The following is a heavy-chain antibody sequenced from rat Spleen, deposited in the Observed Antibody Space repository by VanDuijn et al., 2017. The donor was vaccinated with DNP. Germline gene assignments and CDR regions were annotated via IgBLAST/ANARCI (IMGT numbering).Heavy chain of an antibody. D-gene: IGHD1-2*01. J-gene: IGHJ3*01. CDR3: ARGDYYSNEGFAY. CDR1: GFTFSNYG. Sequence: EVQLVESGGGLVQPGRSLKLSCAASGFTFSNYGMHWIRQAPTKGLEWVASISYEGSSTYYGDSVKGRFTISRDNAKSTLYLQMNSLRSEDTATYYCARGDYYSNEGFAYWGQGTLVTVSS. V-gene: IGHV5-22*01. CDR2: ISYEGSST.